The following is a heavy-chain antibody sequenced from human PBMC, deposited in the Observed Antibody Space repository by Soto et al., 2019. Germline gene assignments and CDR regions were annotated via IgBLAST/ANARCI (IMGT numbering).Heavy chain of an antibody. CDR2: IDASGST. J-gene: IGHJ5*02. CDR3: VRDGTKTLRDWFDP. D-gene: IGHD1-1*01. CDR1: DGSISTYY. V-gene: IGHV4-4*07. Sequence: SETLSLTCTVSDGSISTYYCNWIRQPAGKGLEWIGRIDASGSTDYNPSLKSRVMMSVDTSKKQFSLKLRSVTAADTAVYYCVRDGTKTLRDWFDPWGQGISVTVSS.